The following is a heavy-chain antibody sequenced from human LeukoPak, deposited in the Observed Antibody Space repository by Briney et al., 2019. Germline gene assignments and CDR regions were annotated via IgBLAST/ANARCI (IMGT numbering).Heavy chain of an antibody. CDR2: IKHDGSEKQDGSEK. V-gene: IGHV3-7*01. Sequence: GGSLRLSCAASGFTFSRYWMSWVRQAPGKGLEWVANIKHDGSEKQDGSEKNYVDSVKGRFTISRDNAKNSLYLQMNSLRAEDTAVYYCARSGRGVDSFYFYMDVWGKGTMVTVSS. CDR3: ARSGRGVDSFYFYMDV. CDR1: GFTFSRYW. D-gene: IGHD3-10*01. J-gene: IGHJ6*03.